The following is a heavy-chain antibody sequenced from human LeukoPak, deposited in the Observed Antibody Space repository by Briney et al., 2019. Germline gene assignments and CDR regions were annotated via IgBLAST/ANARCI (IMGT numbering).Heavy chain of an antibody. CDR1: GGSISSSY. D-gene: IGHD1-7*01. CDR2: IYYSGST. CDR3: ARLGGNSQDY. Sequence: SEALSLTCTVSGGSISSSYWSWIRQPPGKGLEWIGYIYYSGSTNYNPSLKSRVTISVDTSKNQFSLKLSSVTAADTAVYYCARLGGNSQDYWGQGALVTVSS. J-gene: IGHJ4*02. V-gene: IGHV4-59*08.